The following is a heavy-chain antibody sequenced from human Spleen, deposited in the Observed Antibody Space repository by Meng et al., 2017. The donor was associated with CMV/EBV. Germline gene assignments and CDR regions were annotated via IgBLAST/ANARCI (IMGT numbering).Heavy chain of an antibody. V-gene: IGHV4-39*01. CDR3: ARQGVRRDYYFDY. D-gene: IGHD3-3*01. Sequence: SVGSISSGGSYGGWSRQPPGKGLEWIGSIYYSGSTYYNPSLKSRVTISVDTSKNQFSLKLSSVTAADTAVYYCARQGVRRDYYFDYWGQGTLVTVSS. J-gene: IGHJ4*02. CDR1: VGSISSGGSY. CDR2: IYYSGST.